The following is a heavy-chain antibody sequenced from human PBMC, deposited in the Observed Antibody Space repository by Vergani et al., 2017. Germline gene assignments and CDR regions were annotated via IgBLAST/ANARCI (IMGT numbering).Heavy chain of an antibody. J-gene: IGHJ4*02. CDR1: GFVFSESP. CDR2: VRRRSEHYAT. D-gene: IGHD3-9*01. Sequence: EVQLMESGGGWAQPGGSLRLSCAASGFVFSESPIHWVRQVPGKGLEWLGHVRRRSEHYATAYGPSLLGRAIISRDDSTNTAYLQLSSLGTDDTAVYFCSEQTKTGHTYWGRGTLVAVSS. CDR3: SEQTKTGHTY. V-gene: IGHV3-73*01.